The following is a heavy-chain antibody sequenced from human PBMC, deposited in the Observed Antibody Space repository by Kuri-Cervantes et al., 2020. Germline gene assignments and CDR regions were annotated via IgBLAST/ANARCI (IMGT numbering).Heavy chain of an antibody. CDR1: GGSFSGYY. Sequence: SETLSLTCAVYGGSFSGYYWSWIRQPPGKGLGWIGEINHSGSTYYNPSLKSRVTISVDTSKNQFSLKLSSVTAADTAVYYCAKPLRGEWLRFYYYYYYGMDVWGQGTTVTVSS. J-gene: IGHJ6*02. CDR2: INHSGST. D-gene: IGHD5-12*01. V-gene: IGHV4-34*01. CDR3: AKPLRGEWLRFYYYYYYGMDV.